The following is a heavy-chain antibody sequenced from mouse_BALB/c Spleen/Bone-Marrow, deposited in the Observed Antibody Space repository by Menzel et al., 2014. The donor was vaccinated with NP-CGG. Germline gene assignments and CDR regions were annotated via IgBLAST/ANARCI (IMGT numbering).Heavy chain of an antibody. CDR2: IWAGGST. J-gene: IGHJ4*01. CDR3: ARGGGYYYAMDY. Sequence: QVQLQQSGPGLVAPSQSLSITCTVSGFSLTSYGVHWVRQPPGKGLEWLGVIWAGGSTNYNSALMSRLSISKDNSKSQVFLKMRGGGGDDTAMYYCARGGGYYYAMDYWGQGTSVTASS. CDR1: GFSLTSYG. V-gene: IGHV2-9*02.